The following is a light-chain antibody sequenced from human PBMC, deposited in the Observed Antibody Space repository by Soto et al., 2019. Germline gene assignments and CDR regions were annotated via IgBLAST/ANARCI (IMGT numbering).Light chain of an antibody. Sequence: QSLLTQPPSASGSPGQSVTISCTGTSSDVGGYNYVSWYQQHPGKAPKLIISEVSKRPSGVPDRFSGSKSGNTASLTVSGLQAEDEADYYCSSYAGSNNVVFGGGTKVTVL. J-gene: IGLJ2*01. CDR3: SSYAGSNNVV. V-gene: IGLV2-8*01. CDR1: SSDVGGYNY. CDR2: EVS.